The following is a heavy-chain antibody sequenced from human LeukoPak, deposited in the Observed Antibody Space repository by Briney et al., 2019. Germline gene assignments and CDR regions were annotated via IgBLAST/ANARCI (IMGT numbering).Heavy chain of an antibody. V-gene: IGHV3-23*01. D-gene: IGHD5-12*01. CDR1: GFTFSTYA. CDR3: AKVGDIVATIRGEMYYFDY. Sequence: GGSLRLSCAASGFTFSTYAMSWVRQAPGKGLEWVSAISGSGGSTYYADSVKGRFTISRDNSKNTLNLEMNSLRAEDTAIYYCAKVGDIVATIRGEMYYFDYWGQGTLVTVSS. J-gene: IGHJ4*02. CDR2: ISGSGGST.